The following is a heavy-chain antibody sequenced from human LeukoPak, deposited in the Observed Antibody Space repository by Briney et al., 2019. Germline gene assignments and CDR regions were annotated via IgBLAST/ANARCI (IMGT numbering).Heavy chain of an antibody. CDR2: ISYDGSNK. D-gene: IGHD3-3*01. Sequence: GGSLRLSCAASGFTFSSYAMHWVRQAPGKGLEWVAVISYDGSNKYYADSVKGRFTISRDNSKNTLYLQMNSLRAEDTAVYYCARDPDTIFVGYFDYWGQGTPVTVSS. V-gene: IGHV3-30*04. J-gene: IGHJ4*02. CDR1: GFTFSSYA. CDR3: ARDPDTIFVGYFDY.